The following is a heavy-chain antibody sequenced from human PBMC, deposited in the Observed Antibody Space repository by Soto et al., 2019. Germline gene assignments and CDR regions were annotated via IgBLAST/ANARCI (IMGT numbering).Heavy chain of an antibody. CDR2: ISYDGSNK. D-gene: IGHD6-25*01. Sequence: SGGSLRLSCAASGFTFSSYGVHWVRQAPGKGLEWVAVISYDGSNKYYADSVKGRFTISRDNSKNTLYLQMNSLRAEDTAVYYCAPRLYDYWGQGTLVTVSS. V-gene: IGHV3-30*03. J-gene: IGHJ4*02. CDR1: GFTFSSYG. CDR3: APRLYDY.